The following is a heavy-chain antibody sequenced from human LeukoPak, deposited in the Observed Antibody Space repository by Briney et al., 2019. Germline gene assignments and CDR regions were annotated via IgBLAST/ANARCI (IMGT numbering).Heavy chain of an antibody. J-gene: IGHJ4*02. D-gene: IGHD1-1*01. CDR1: GFTFSSYS. CDR2: ISSSSSYI. CDR3: ARVLESDPEYYFDY. Sequence: GGSLRLSCAASGFTFSSYSMNWVRQAPGKGLEWVSSISSSSSYIYYADSVKGRFTISRDNSKNTLYLQMNSLRAEDTAVYYCARVLESDPEYYFDYWGQGTLVTVSS. V-gene: IGHV3-21*01.